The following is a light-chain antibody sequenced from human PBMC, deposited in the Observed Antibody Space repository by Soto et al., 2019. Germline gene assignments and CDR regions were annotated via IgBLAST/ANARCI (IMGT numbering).Light chain of an antibody. CDR1: SSDVGSYNL. CDR3: CSYAGSSTPNSV. CDR2: EGS. J-gene: IGLJ1*01. Sequence: QSALTQPASVSGSPGQSITISCTGTSSDVGSYNLVSWYQQHPGKAPKLMIYEGSKRPSGVSNRFSGSKSGNTASLTISGLQAEDESDYYCCSYAGSSTPNSVFATGTKVTV. V-gene: IGLV2-23*01.